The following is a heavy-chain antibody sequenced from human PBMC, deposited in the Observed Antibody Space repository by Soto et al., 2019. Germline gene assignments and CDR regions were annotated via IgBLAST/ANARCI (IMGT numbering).Heavy chain of an antibody. D-gene: IGHD2-8*01. V-gene: IGHV3-9*01. CDR1: GFTFDDYA. J-gene: IGHJ4*02. Sequence: EVQLVESGGGLVQPGRSLRLSCAASGFTFDDYAMHWVRQAPGKGLEWVSGISWNSGSIGYADSVKGRFTISRDNAKNSLYLQMNSLRAEDTALYYCAKDISGYCTNGVCPPFDYWGQGTLVTVSS. CDR3: AKDISGYCTNGVCPPFDY. CDR2: ISWNSGSI.